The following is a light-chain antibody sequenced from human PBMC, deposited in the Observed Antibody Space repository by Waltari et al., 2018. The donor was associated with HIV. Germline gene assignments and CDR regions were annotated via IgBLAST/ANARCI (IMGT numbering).Light chain of an antibody. CDR1: SSDIGAYDF. J-gene: IGLJ3*02. CDR2: EVT. V-gene: IGLV2-8*01. Sequence: QSALTQPPSASGSLGQSVTSSCTGSSSDIGAYDFVSWFQPHPLRPPKPLLYEVTRPPSGVSDPFSGSRSGNTAVLSSSGRHPGGTATYFCSSYGDPLKVLFGGGTNLTVL. CDR3: SSYGDPLKVL.